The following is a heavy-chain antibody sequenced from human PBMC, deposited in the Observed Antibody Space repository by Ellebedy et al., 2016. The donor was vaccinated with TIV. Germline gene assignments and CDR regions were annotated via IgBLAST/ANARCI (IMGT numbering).Heavy chain of an antibody. CDR2: LSSHTAT. J-gene: IGHJ4*02. CDR3: ARHWNHNSRADF. V-gene: IGHV3-69-1*01. D-gene: IGHD1-14*01. Sequence: LSSHTATHYADSVKGRFTVSRDNAKNSLYLQMNSLRAEDTAVYYCARHWNHNSRADFWGQGTLVTVSS.